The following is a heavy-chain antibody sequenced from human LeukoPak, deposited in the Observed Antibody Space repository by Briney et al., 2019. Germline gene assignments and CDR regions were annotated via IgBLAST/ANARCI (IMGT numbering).Heavy chain of an antibody. CDR1: GFTFSSYA. V-gene: IGHV3-30-3*01. J-gene: IGHJ4*02. Sequence: GGSLRLSCAASGFTFSSYAMHWVRQAPGKGLERVAVISYDGSNKYYADSVKGRFTISRDNSKNTLYLQMNSLRAEDTAVYYCARDLRYSSGTDYWGQGTLVTVSS. CDR2: ISYDGSNK. CDR3: ARDLRYSSGTDY. D-gene: IGHD6-19*01.